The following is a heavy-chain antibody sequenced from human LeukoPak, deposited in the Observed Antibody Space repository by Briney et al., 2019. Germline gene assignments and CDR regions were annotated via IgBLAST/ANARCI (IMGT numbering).Heavy chain of an antibody. CDR3: ARDLWNFYDSSGYYRDFDY. J-gene: IGHJ4*02. CDR1: TSG. Sequence: ASVKVSCKATSGISWMRQAPGQGLGWRGWIGSYEGATYYAQKFQGRVTVTTDTSTSTAYMELRSLRSDDTAVYYCARDLWNFYDSSGYYRDFDYWGQGTLVTVSS. V-gene: IGHV1-18*01. CDR2: IGSYEGAT. D-gene: IGHD3-22*01.